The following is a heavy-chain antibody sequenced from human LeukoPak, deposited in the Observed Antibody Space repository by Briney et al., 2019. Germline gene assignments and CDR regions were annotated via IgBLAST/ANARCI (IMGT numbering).Heavy chain of an antibody. CDR2: IIPIFGTA. D-gene: IGHD6-13*01. V-gene: IGHV1-69*13. CDR3: ARGPGSSWYFDY. J-gene: IGHJ4*02. Sequence: SVKVSCKASGGTLSSYAISWVRQAPGQGLEWMGGIIPIFGTANYAQKFQGRVTITADESTSTAYMELSSLRSEDTAVYYCARGPGSSWYFDYWGQGTLVTVSS. CDR1: GGTLSSYA.